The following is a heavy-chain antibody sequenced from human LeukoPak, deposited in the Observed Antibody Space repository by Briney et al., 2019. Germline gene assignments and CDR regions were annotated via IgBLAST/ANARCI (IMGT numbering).Heavy chain of an antibody. CDR2: TSGSGGST. D-gene: IGHD3-22*01. CDR1: GFTFTSYA. V-gene: IGHV3-23*01. J-gene: IGHJ4*02. CDR3: AKRPYHYDIGGYIYFDR. Sequence: PGGSLRLSCAASGFTFTSYAMTWVRQAPGKGLEWVSATSGSGGSTYYADSVKGRFTISRDNSKNTLYLQMNSLKADDTAVYYCAKRPYHYDIGGYIYFDRWGRGTLVTVSS.